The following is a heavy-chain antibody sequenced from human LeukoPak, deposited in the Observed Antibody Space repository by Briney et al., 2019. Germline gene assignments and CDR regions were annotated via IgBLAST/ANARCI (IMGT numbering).Heavy chain of an antibody. V-gene: IGHV4-59*01. CDR1: GGSISSYY. Sequence: SETLSLTCTVSGGSISSYYWSWIWQPPGKGLEWIAYSHYSGITNYNPSLKSRVTISVDTSKNQFSLKLSSVTAADTAVYYCARVETVLWFGELDHPMNWFDPWGQGTLVTVSS. J-gene: IGHJ5*02. CDR3: ARVETVLWFGELDHPMNWFDP. CDR2: SHYSGIT. D-gene: IGHD3-10*01.